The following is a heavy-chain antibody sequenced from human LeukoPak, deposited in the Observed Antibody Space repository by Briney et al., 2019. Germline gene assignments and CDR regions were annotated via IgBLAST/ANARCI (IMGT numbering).Heavy chain of an antibody. CDR2: INPSGGST. J-gene: IGHJ6*03. D-gene: IGHD3-3*01. CDR1: GYTFTSYY. Sequence: GASVKVSCKASGYTFTSYYMHWVRQAPGQGLEWMGIINPSGGSTSYAQKFQGRVTMTRDTSTSTVYMELSSLRSEDTAVYYCARVGGYYDFWSGSHMDVSGKGTTVTVSS. V-gene: IGHV1-46*01. CDR3: ARVGGYYDFWSGSHMDV.